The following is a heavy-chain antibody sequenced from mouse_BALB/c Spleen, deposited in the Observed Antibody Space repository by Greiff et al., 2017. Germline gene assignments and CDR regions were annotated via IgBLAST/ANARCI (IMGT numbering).Heavy chain of an antibody. D-gene: IGHD2-3*01. CDR3: AREGRYDGYSHWYFDV. Sequence: DLVKPGASVKLSCKASGYTFTSYWINWIKQRPGQGLEWIGRIAPGSGSTYYNEMFKGKATLTVDTSSSTAYIQLSSLSSEDSAVYFCAREGRYDGYSHWYFDVWGAGTTVTVSS. CDR2: IAPGSGST. V-gene: IGHV1S41*01. CDR1: GYTFTSYW. J-gene: IGHJ1*01.